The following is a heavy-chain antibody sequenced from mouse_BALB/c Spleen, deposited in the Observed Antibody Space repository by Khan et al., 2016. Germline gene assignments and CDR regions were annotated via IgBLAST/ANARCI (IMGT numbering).Heavy chain of an antibody. CDR2: INPSTGYT. D-gene: IGHD2-3*01. V-gene: IGHV1-7*01. J-gene: IGHJ3*01. Sequence: QVRLQQSGAELAKPGASVKMSCKAAGYTFTSYWMHWVKQRPGQGLEWIGYINPSTGYTEYNQKFKDKATLTADKSSSTAYMQLSSLTSEDSAVYYSARYEGGFAYWGQGTLVTVSA. CDR1: GYTFTSYW. CDR3: ARYEGGFAY.